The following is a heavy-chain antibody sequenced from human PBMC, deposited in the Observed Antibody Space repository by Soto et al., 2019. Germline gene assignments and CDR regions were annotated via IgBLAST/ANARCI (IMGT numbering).Heavy chain of an antibody. Sequence: SVKVSCKASGGTFSSYAISWVRQAPGQGLEWMGGIIPIFGTANYAQKFQGRVTITADESTSTAYMELSSLRAEDTAVYYCARGGVRKGGSGSYFIDYWGQGTLVTVSS. CDR1: GGTFSSYA. CDR3: ARGGVRKGGSGSYFIDY. D-gene: IGHD1-26*01. J-gene: IGHJ4*02. V-gene: IGHV1-69*13. CDR2: IIPIFGTA.